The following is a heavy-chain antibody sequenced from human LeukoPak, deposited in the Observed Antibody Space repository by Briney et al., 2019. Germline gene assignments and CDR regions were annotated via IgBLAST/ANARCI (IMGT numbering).Heavy chain of an antibody. V-gene: IGHV3-48*01. Sequence: PGGSLRLSCAASGFTFSSYSMNWVRQAPGKGLEWVSYISSSSSTIYYADSVKGRFAISRDNSKNTLYLQMNSLRAEDTAVYYCAREDSSGWFHPYYFDYWGQGTLVTVSS. CDR2: ISSSSSTI. J-gene: IGHJ4*02. D-gene: IGHD6-19*01. CDR1: GFTFSSYS. CDR3: AREDSSGWFHPYYFDY.